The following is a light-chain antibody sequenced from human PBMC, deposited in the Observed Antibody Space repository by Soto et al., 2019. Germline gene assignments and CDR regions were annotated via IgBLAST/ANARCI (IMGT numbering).Light chain of an antibody. V-gene: IGKV1-39*01. CDR2: TSS. CDR1: QSISGY. J-gene: IGKJ2*01. Sequence: DIQMTQSPSYLSASVGDKVTLTCRASQSISGYLNWYHQKPGKAPAMVIHTSSTLQSGVPSRYRGTRSGTEFTLTISSLQPEDFGTFFCQQSYTTPDTFGHGTK. CDR3: QQSYTTPDT.